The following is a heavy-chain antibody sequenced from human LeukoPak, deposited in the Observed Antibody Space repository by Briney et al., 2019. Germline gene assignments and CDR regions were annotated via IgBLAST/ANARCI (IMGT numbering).Heavy chain of an antibody. V-gene: IGHV3-48*01. Sequence: GGSLRLSCAASGFTFSSYSMNWVRQAPGKGLEWVSYISSSSSTIYYADSVKGRFTISRDNAKNSLYLQMNSLRAEDTAVYYCARDRECSSTSCPRSFDYWGQGTLVTVSS. D-gene: IGHD2-2*01. CDR1: GFTFSSYS. CDR3: ARDRECSSTSCPRSFDY. CDR2: ISSSSSTI. J-gene: IGHJ4*02.